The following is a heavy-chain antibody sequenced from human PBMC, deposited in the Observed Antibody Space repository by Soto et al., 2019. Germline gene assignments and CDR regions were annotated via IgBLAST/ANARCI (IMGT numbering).Heavy chain of an antibody. CDR2: MSGTAGNT. J-gene: IGHJ4*02. CDR1: GFTFSNYA. Sequence: EVQLLESGGGLVQPGGSLRLSCAASGFTFSNYAMTWVRQAPGKGLEWVSTMSGTAGNTYYADSVKGRFTISRDNSKNTLYLQMNSLRAEDTDVYYCAKKYYFGSGSYVFYFDYWGQGTLVTVSS. V-gene: IGHV3-23*01. D-gene: IGHD3-10*01. CDR3: AKKYYFGSGSYVFYFDY.